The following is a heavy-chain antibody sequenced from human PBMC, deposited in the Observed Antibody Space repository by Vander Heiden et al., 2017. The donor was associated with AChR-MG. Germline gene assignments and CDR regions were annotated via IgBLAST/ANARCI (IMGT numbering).Heavy chain of an antibody. V-gene: IGHV1-3*01. D-gene: IGHD5-18*01. CDR3: ARGGHVDTGD. J-gene: IGHJ4*02. Sequence: QVQLVQSGAEVKKPGASVKVSCKASGYTFTSYAMHWVRQAPGQRLEWMGWINAGNGNTKDSQKFQGRVTITRDTSASTAYMEMRSLRSEDTAVYYCARGGHVDTGDWGQGTLVTVSS. CDR1: GYTFTSYA. CDR2: INAGNGNT.